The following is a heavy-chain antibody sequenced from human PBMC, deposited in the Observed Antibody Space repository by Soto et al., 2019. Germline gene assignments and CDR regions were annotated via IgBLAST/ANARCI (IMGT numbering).Heavy chain of an antibody. CDR3: GGHWYNY. J-gene: IGHJ4*02. CDR2: ISVPGGSA. D-gene: IGHD1-20*01. CDR1: GFTFSSSA. V-gene: IGHV3-23*01. Sequence: GGSLRLSCAASGFTFSSSAMSWVRQAPGKGREWVSLISVPGGSANYADSVRGRFTISIDNSKNTVYLQMNSLRAEDTAVYYCGGHWYNYWGQGTLVTVSS.